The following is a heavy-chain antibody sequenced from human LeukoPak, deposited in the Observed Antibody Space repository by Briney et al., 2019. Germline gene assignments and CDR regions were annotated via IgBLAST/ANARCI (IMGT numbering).Heavy chain of an antibody. CDR3: AATQRYFDWLSHFDY. Sequence: ASVKVSCKVSGYTLTELSMHWARQAPGKGLEWMGGFDPEDGETIYAQKFQGRVTMTEDTSTDTAYMELSSLRSEDTAVYYCAATQRYFDWLSHFDYWGQGTLVTVSS. V-gene: IGHV1-24*01. CDR2: FDPEDGET. CDR1: GYTLTELS. J-gene: IGHJ4*02. D-gene: IGHD3-9*01.